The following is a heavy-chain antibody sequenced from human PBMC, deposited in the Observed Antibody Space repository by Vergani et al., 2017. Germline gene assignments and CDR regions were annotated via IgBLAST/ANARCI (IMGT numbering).Heavy chain of an antibody. CDR2: ISYDGSNK. CDR1: GFTFSSYA. D-gene: IGHD6-6*01. Sequence: QVQLVESGGGVVQPGRSLRLSCAASGFTFSSYAMHWVRQAPGKGLEWVAVISYDGSNKYYADSVKGRFTISRDNSKNTLYLQMNSLRAEETAVYYCARAYDPKSIAALSYYYYYDMDVWGKGTTVTVAS. J-gene: IGHJ6*03. V-gene: IGHV3-30-3*01. CDR3: ARAYDPKSIAALSYYYYYDMDV.